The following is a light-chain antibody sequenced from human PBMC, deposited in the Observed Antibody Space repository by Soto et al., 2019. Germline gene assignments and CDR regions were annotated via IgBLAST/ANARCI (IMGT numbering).Light chain of an antibody. Sequence: QSALTQPPSASGSPGQSVTISCTGTSSDVGGYNYVSWYQHHPGKAPKVMIYEVSMRPSGVPDRFSGSKSGNTASLTVSGLQAEDEADYYCSSYAGSDAWVFGRGTKLTVL. CDR1: SSDVGGYNY. J-gene: IGLJ3*02. CDR3: SSYAGSDAWV. V-gene: IGLV2-8*01. CDR2: EVS.